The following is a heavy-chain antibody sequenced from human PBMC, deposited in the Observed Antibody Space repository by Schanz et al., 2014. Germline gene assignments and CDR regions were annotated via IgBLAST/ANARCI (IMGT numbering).Heavy chain of an antibody. D-gene: IGHD6-19*01. CDR1: GITFSRHA. J-gene: IGHJ4*02. CDR3: ARKTDSSGTGDY. CDR2: ISGSGDNT. V-gene: IGHV3-23*04. Sequence: EVHLVESGGGLVQPGGSLRLSCAASGITFSRHAMSWVRQAPGKGLEWVSAISGSGDNTFYADSVRGRFTISRDNAKNSLYLQMNSLRPEDTAVYYCARKTDSSGTGDYWGQGTLVTVSS.